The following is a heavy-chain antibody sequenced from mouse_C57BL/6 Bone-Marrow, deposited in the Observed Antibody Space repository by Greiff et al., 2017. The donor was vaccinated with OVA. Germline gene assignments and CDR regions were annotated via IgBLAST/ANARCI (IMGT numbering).Heavy chain of an antibody. D-gene: IGHD1-1*01. CDR2: INPGSGGT. V-gene: IGHV1-54*01. CDR1: GYAFTNYL. Sequence: QVQLQQSGAELVRPGTSVKVSCKASGYAFTNYLIEWVKQRPGQGLEWIGVINPGSGGTNYNEKFKGKATLTADKSSSTAYMQLSSLTSEDSAVYFCARFSHYYGSSLWYFDVWGTGTTVTVSS. CDR3: ARFSHYYGSSLWYFDV. J-gene: IGHJ1*03.